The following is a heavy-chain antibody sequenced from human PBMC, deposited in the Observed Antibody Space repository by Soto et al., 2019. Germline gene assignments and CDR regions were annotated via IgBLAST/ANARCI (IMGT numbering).Heavy chain of an antibody. V-gene: IGHV4-4*02. CDR2: IYHSGST. J-gene: IGHJ4*02. CDR1: GGSISSSNW. CDR3: ARRWGQGRAAY. D-gene: IGHD3-16*01. Sequence: QVQLQESGPGLVKPSGTLSLTCAVSGGSISSSNWWSWVRQPPGKGLEWIGEIYHSGSTNYNPSLKRRXPXSXXKSKTPSSLTLSSVTAAATAVYSGARRWGQGRAAYWGQGTLVTVSA.